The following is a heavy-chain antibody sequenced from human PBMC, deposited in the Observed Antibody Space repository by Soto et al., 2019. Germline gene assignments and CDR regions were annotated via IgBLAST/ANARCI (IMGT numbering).Heavy chain of an antibody. CDR1: GGSFSGFY. CDR2: INHSGST. Sequence: SETLSLTCAVYGGSFSGFYWSWIRQPPGKGLEWIGEINHSGSTNYNPSLKSRVTISVDTSKNQFSLKLSSVTAADTAVYYCARGPSGSGWYVVKHWGQGTLVTVSS. V-gene: IGHV4-34*01. J-gene: IGHJ1*01. D-gene: IGHD6-19*01. CDR3: ARGPSGSGWYVVKH.